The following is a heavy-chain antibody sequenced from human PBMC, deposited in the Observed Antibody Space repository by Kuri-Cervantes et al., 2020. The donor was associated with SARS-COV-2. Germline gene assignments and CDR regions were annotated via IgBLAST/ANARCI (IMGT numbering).Heavy chain of an antibody. CDR3: AQAPCRGAWFDP. CDR1: GYTVTSYY. D-gene: IGHD2-15*01. Sequence: ASVKVSCKASGYTVTSYYMHWVRQAPGQGLEWMGIINHSGGSTSYAQKFQGRVTMTRDTSTSTVYMELSSLRSEDTAVYYCAQAPCRGAWFDPWGQGTLVTVSS. CDR2: INHSGGST. V-gene: IGHV1-46*01. J-gene: IGHJ5*02.